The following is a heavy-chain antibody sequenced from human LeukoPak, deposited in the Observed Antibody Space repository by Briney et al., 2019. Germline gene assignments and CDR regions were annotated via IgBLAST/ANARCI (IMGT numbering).Heavy chain of an antibody. J-gene: IGHJ5*01. CDR3: ARTPNYGSGSLFFWFDS. V-gene: IGHV1-18*01. CDR1: GYTFTKYG. D-gene: IGHD3-10*01. Sequence: DSVKVSCKASGYTFTKYGIGWVRQAPGQGLEWMGWISTYNGDTYYPQKVQGRVTMTTDTSTTTGYMELRSLTSDDTAVYYCARTPNYGSGSLFFWFDSWGQGTRVTVSS. CDR2: ISTYNGDT.